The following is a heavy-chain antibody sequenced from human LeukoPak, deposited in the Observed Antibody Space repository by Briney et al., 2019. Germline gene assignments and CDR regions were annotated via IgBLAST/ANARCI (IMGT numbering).Heavy chain of an antibody. CDR3: ARAGTVEMTPLDY. J-gene: IGHJ4*02. CDR1: GYTFTGYY. Sequence: GASVKVSCKASGYTFTGYYTHWVRQAPGQGLEWMGWINPNSGGTNYAQKFQGWVTMTRDTSISTAYMELSRLRSDDTAVYYCARAGTVEMTPLDYWGQGTLVTVSS. D-gene: IGHD5-24*01. V-gene: IGHV1-2*04. CDR2: INPNSGGT.